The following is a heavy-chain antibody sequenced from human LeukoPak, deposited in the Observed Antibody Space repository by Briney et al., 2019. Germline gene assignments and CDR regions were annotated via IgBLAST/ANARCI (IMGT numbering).Heavy chain of an antibody. CDR2: IYPGDSDT. Sequence: GESLKISCKGSGYSFTSYWIGWVRQMPGKGLEWMGIIYPGDSDTRYSPSFQGQATISADKSISTAYLQWSSLKASDTAMYYCARVRCSSTSCYYYCYYMDVWGKGTTVTVSS. V-gene: IGHV5-51*01. J-gene: IGHJ6*03. D-gene: IGHD2-2*01. CDR3: ARVRCSSTSCYYYCYYMDV. CDR1: GYSFTSYW.